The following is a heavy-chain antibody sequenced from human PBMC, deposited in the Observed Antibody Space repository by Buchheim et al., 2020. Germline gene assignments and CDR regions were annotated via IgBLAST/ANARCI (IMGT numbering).Heavy chain of an antibody. CDR1: GFTFSSYA. J-gene: IGHJ6*02. D-gene: IGHD6-6*01. CDR2: ISGDGANT. Sequence: EVQVLESGGGLVQPGGSLRLSCAASGFTFSSYAMSWVRQTPGKGLEWVSGISGDGANTYYADSVKGRFTTSRDNSKNTVYLQMYSLRAEDTALYYCATYKYSSSSDYYYGMDVWGQGTT. CDR3: ATYKYSSSSDYYYGMDV. V-gene: IGHV3-23*01.